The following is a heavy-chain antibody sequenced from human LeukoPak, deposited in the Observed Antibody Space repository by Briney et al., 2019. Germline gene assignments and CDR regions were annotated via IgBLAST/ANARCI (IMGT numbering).Heavy chain of an antibody. V-gene: IGHV4-59*01. J-gene: IGHJ4*02. CDR3: ARTRNDGYFDY. CDR2: IHYTGST. CDR1: GGSISSYY. Sequence: LETLSLTCTVSGGSISSYYWSWIRQPPGKGLEWIGYIHYTGSTNYNPSLKSRVTISVDTSKNQFPLKLSAVTAADTAVYYCARTRNDGYFDYWGQGTLVTVSS.